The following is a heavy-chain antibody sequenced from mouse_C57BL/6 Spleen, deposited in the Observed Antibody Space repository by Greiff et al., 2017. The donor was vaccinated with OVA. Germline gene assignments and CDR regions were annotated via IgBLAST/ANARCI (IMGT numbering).Heavy chain of an antibody. J-gene: IGHJ3*01. D-gene: IGHD1-2*01. CDR1: GYTFTSYW. V-gene: IGHV1-55*01. Sequence: QVQLQQPGAELVKPGASVKMSCKASGYTFTSYWITWVKQRPGQGLEWIGDIYPGSGSTNYNEKFKSKATLTVDTSSSTAYMQLSSLTSEDSAVYYGASESHYCGRTYFAYWGQGTLLTVSA. CDR2: IYPGSGST. CDR3: ASESHYCGRTYFAY.